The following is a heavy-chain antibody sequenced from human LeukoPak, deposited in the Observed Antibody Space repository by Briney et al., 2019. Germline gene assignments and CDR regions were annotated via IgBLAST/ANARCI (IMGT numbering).Heavy chain of an antibody. J-gene: IGHJ4*02. V-gene: IGHV4-34*01. Sequence: SETLSLTCAVYGGSFSGYYWSWIRQPPGKGLEWVGEINHSGSTNYNPSLKSQVTISVDTSKNQFSLKLSSVTAADTAVYYCARGRGYCSSTSCYYIDYWGQGTLVTVSS. CDR3: ARGRGYCSSTSCYYIDY. CDR2: INHSGST. CDR1: GGSFSGYY. D-gene: IGHD2-2*01.